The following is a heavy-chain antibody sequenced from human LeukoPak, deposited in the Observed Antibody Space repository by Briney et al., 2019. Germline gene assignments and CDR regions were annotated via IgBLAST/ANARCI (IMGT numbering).Heavy chain of an antibody. CDR1: GDSIRSSNW. J-gene: IGHJ4*02. Sequence: SGTLSLTCAVPGDSIRSSNWWSWVRQPPGKGLDWIGEIYHSGSTYYNPSLKSRVTISVDKSKNQFSLELTSVTAADTAVYHCARDRGYGGNAASPRYYFDYWGQGTLVTVSS. CDR2: IYHSGST. D-gene: IGHD4-23*01. V-gene: IGHV4-4*02. CDR3: ARDRGYGGNAASPRYYFDY.